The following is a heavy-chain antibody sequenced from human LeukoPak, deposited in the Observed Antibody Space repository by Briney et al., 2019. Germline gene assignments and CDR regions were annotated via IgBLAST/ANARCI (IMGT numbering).Heavy chain of an antibody. D-gene: IGHD2-15*01. CDR3: TRAAGGRPWYFDY. CDR1: GFTFGDYA. J-gene: IGHJ4*02. V-gene: IGHV3-49*03. CDR2: IRSKAYGGTT. Sequence: PGGSLRLSCTASGFTFGDYAMSWFRQAPGKGLEWVGFIRSKAYGGTTEYAASVKGRFTIPRDDSKSIAYLQMNSLKTEDTAVYYCTRAAGGRPWYFDYWGQGTLVTVSS.